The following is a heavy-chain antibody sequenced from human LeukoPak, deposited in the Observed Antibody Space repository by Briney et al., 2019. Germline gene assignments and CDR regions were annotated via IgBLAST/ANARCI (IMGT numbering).Heavy chain of an antibody. CDR3: ARGGFGNAYYYPLDY. V-gene: IGHV5-51*01. CDR2: IYPGDSDT. J-gene: IGHJ4*02. D-gene: IGHD3-3*01. CDR1: GYSSFTTYW. Sequence: GESLKISCKGSGYSSFTTYWIGWVRQKPGKGLEWMGIIYPGDSDTRYSPSFQGQVTISADKSISTAYLQWSSLKASDTAMYYCARGGFGNAYYYPLDYWGQGTLVTVSP.